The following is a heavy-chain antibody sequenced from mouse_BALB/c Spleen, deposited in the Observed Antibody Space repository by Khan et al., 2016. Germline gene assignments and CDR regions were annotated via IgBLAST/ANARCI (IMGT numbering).Heavy chain of an antibody. CDR1: GYTFTDYS. V-gene: IGHV9-2-1*01. CDR2: INTETGEP. J-gene: IGHJ3*01. Sequence: QIQLVQSGPELKKPGETVKISCKASGYTFTDYSMHWVKQAPGKGLKWMGWINTETGEPTYADDFKGRFAFSLATSASTAYLQINNLKYEDPATFFSARHYDYGEAWFAYWGKGTLVTVSA. D-gene: IGHD2-4*01. CDR3: ARHYDYGEAWFAY.